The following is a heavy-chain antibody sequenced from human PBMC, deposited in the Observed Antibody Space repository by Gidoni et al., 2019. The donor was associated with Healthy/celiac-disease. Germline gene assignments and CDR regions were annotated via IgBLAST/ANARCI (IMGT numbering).Heavy chain of an antibody. V-gene: IGHV4-31*03. Sequence: QVQLQESGPGLVKPSQTLSLTCTVSGGSISSGGYYWSWTRQHPGKGLEWIGYIYYSGSTYYNPSLKSRVTISVDTSKNQFSLKLSSVTAADTAVYYCARGYYDFWSGTPHPRPYYYYYYGMDVWGQGTTVTVSS. CDR1: GGSISSGGYY. CDR3: ARGYYDFWSGTPHPRPYYYYYYGMDV. J-gene: IGHJ6*02. CDR2: IYYSGST. D-gene: IGHD3-3*01.